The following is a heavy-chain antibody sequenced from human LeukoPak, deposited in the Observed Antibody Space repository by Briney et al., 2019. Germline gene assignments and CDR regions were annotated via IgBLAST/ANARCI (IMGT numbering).Heavy chain of an antibody. CDR3: ASGRYKNYYYGMDV. Sequence: GESLKISCKGSGYSFTSYWISWVRQMPGKGLEWMGRIDPSDSYTKYSPSFQGHVTISADKPISTAYLQWSSLKASDTAMYYCASGRYKNYYYGMDVWGQGTTVTVSS. CDR2: IDPSDSYT. V-gene: IGHV5-10-1*01. J-gene: IGHJ6*02. CDR1: GYSFTSYW. D-gene: IGHD1-14*01.